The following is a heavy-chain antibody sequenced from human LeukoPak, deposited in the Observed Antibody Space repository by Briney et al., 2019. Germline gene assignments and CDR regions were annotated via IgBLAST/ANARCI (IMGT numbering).Heavy chain of an antibody. CDR2: ISWNSGSI. CDR1: GFTFDDYA. V-gene: IGHV3-9*01. D-gene: IGHD5-18*01. Sequence: GGSLRLSCAASGFTFDDYAMHWVRQAPGKGLEWVSGISWNSGSIGYADSVRGRFTISRDNAKNSLYLQMNSLRVEDTALYYCAKEGRDHTAMATGFDPWGQGILVTVSS. J-gene: IGHJ5*02. CDR3: AKEGRDHTAMATGFDP.